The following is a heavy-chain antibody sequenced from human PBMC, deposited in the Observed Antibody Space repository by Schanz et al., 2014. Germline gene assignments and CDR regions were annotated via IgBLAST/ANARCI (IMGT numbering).Heavy chain of an antibody. CDR2: IKQDGIEK. J-gene: IGHJ4*02. CDR1: GFTFGNFF. V-gene: IGHV3-7*01. D-gene: IGHD3-3*01. CDR3: ARDKGGYYPFDY. Sequence: EVQLVESGGGLVQPGGSLRLSCAASGFTFGNFFMSWVRQAPGKGLEWVANIKQDGIEKYYVDSVKGRFTISRDNAKNSLYLQMNSLTADDTAVYYCARDKGGYYPFDYWGQGIQVTVSP.